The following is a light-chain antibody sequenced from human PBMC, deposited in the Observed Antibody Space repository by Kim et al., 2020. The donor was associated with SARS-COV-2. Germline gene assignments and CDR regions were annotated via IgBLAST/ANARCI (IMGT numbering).Light chain of an antibody. CDR3: SSYASSSNYV. CDR2: DVS. CDR1: SSDVGGYNY. J-gene: IGLJ1*01. V-gene: IGLV2-14*01. Sequence: QSALTQPASVSGSPGQSITISCTGTSSDVGGYNYVSWYQQHPGKAPKLMIYDVSRRPSGVSNRFSGSKSGNTASLTVSGLLAEDEADYYCSSYASSSNYVFGTGTKVTVL.